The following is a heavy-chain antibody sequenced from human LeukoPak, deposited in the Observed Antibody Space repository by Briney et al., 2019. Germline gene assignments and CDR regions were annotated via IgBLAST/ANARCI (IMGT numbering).Heavy chain of an antibody. CDR2: IKPDGSER. CDR1: GFTFGDFY. CDR3: ARSVESGVIQWSLDN. V-gene: IGHV3-7*01. J-gene: IGHJ4*02. D-gene: IGHD3-10*01. Sequence: GGSLRLSCAASGFTFGDFYMTWVRQAPGRGLEWVANIKPDGSERWIADSVKGRFTISRDNARNSLYLQMDSLRAEDTAFYYCARSVESGVIQWSLDNWSRGALVTVSS.